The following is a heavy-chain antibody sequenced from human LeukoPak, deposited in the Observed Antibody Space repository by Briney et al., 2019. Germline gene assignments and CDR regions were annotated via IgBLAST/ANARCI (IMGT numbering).Heavy chain of an antibody. CDR1: GFTFSDYN. Sequence: GGSLRLSCAASGFTFSDYNMRWIRQAPGKGLEWVSSIRRSGSTKDYADSVTGRFTISRDNAKNSLSLQMNSLRAEDTAVYYCVREESESYPFDSWGQGTLVIVSS. V-gene: IGHV3-11*01. J-gene: IGHJ4*02. D-gene: IGHD1-26*01. CDR3: VREESESYPFDS. CDR2: IRRSGSTK.